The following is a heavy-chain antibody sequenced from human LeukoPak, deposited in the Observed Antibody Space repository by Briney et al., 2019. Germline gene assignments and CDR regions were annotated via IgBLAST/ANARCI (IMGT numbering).Heavy chain of an antibody. D-gene: IGHD2-2*01. CDR3: ASPWDIVVVPASAGDAFDI. V-gene: IGHV4-38-2*01. CDR1: GYSISSGYY. CDR2: IYHSGST. Sequence: PSETLSLTCAVSGYSISSGYYWGWIRQPPGEGLEWIGSIYHSGSTYYNPSLKSRVTISVDTSKNQFSLKLLSVTAADTAVYYCASPWDIVVVPASAGDAFDIWGQGTMVTVSS. J-gene: IGHJ3*02.